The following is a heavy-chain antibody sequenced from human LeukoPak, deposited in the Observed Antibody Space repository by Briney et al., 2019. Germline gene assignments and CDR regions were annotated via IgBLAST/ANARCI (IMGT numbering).Heavy chain of an antibody. V-gene: IGHV4-61*02. CDR3: ARDGGSYSLDY. J-gene: IGHJ4*02. CDR2: IYASGST. CDR1: GGCISGSTYY. D-gene: IGHD1-26*01. Sequence: SETLSLTCTVSGGCISGSTYYWSWIRQPAGKGLEWIGRIYASGSTSYNPSLKSRVTISVDTSKNQFSLKLSSVTAADTAIYYCARDGGSYSLDYWGRGTLVTVSS.